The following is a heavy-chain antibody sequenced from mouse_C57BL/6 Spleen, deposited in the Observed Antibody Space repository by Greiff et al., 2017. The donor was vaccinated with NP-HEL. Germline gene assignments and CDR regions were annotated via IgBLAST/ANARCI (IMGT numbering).Heavy chain of an antibody. J-gene: IGHJ2*01. CDR1: GYTFTSYT. V-gene: IGHV1-4*01. CDR3: APSYDSRFDY. D-gene: IGHD2-4*01. Sequence: VQLQQSGAELARPGASVKMSCKASGYTFTSYTMHWVKQRPGQGLEWIGYINPSSGYTKYNQKFKDKATLTADKSSSTAYMQLSSLTSEDSAFYYCAPSYDSRFDYWGQGTTLTVSS. CDR2: INPSSGYT.